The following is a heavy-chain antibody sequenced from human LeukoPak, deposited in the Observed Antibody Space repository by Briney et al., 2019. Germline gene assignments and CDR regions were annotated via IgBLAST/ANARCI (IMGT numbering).Heavy chain of an antibody. CDR2: INHRGRT. V-gene: IGHV4-34*01. CDR3: ARGMLYYDYVWGSYRYPYYFDY. D-gene: IGHD3-16*02. J-gene: IGHJ4*02. Sequence: SETLSLTCAVYGGSFSGYYCSWIRQPPGKGREWIGEINHRGRTNYNPCLKSRVTISVDTSKNQSSLKLSSVTAADTTVYYCARGMLYYDYVWGSYRYPYYFDYWGQGTLVTVSS. CDR1: GGSFSGYY.